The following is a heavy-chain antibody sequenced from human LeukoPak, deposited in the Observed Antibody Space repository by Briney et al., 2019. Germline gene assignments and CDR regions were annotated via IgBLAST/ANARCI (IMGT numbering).Heavy chain of an antibody. V-gene: IGHV3-48*01. CDR3: ARVPYASSWDN. J-gene: IGHJ4*02. D-gene: IGHD6-13*01. CDR2: IGRDVTTT. CDR1: GLPFSSYS. Sequence: GGSLRLSCVASGLPFSSYSLTWVRQAPGQGLEWVSYIGRDVTTTYYADSVKGRFTISRDNAKNSLYLQMNGLTVDDTAVYHCARVPYASSWDNWGQGTLVTASS.